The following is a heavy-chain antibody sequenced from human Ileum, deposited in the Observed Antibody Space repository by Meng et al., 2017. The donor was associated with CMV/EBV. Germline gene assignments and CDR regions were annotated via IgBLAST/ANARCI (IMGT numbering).Heavy chain of an antibody. J-gene: IGHJ4*02. CDR3: LGVGAP. CDR1: EFTFGSYG. V-gene: IGHV3-NL1*01. CDR2: IYASGST. Sequence: VRLVESGGGVVQPGGSLRLSCAASEFTFGSYGMHWVRQAPGKGLEWVSVIYASGSTFYADSVKGRFTISRDNSENTLFLQMSSLRVEDTAVYYCLGVGAPGGQGTLVTVSS. D-gene: IGHD1-26*01.